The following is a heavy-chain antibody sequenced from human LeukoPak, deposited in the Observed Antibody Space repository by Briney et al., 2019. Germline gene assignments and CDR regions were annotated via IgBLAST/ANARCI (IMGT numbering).Heavy chain of an antibody. J-gene: IGHJ4*02. CDR1: GGSISSYN. CDR3: ARHDDDYGDSYYFDY. CDR2: IYYSGST. D-gene: IGHD4-17*01. V-gene: IGHV4-59*08. Sequence: SETLSLTCTVSGGSISSYNWSWIRQPPGKGLEWIGYIYYSGSTNYNPSLKSRVTISVDTSKNQFSLKLSSVTAADTAVYYCARHDDDYGDSYYFDYWGQGTLVTVSS.